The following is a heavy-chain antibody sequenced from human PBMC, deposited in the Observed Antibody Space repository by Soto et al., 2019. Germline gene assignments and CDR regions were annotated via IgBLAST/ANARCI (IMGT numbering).Heavy chain of an antibody. CDR3: AADLENRYDILTGPYYYGMDV. Sequence: GASVKVSCKASGFTFTSSAMQWVRQARGQRLEWIGWIVVGSGNTNYAQKFQERVTITRDMSTSTAYMELSSLRSEDTAVYYCAADLENRYDILTGPYYYGMDVWGQGTTVTVSS. CDR1: GFTFTSSA. CDR2: IVVGSGNT. V-gene: IGHV1-58*02. J-gene: IGHJ6*02. D-gene: IGHD3-9*01.